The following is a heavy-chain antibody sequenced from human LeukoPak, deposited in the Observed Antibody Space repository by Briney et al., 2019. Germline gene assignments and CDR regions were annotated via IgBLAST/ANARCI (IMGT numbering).Heavy chain of an antibody. CDR1: ALTFSNNA. J-gene: IGHJ5*01. D-gene: IGHD2-15*01. CDR2: ISGSGGDT. CDR3: ASGFDSVVVGLYNWLDS. V-gene: IGHV3-23*01. Sequence: GGSLRLSCAPSALTFSNNAMTWVRQAPGKGLEWVSSISGSGGDTYYADSVQGRFAISRDNSRTTLYLQMNSLRAEDTAIYYCASGFDSVVVGLYNWLDSWGQGTLVTVSS.